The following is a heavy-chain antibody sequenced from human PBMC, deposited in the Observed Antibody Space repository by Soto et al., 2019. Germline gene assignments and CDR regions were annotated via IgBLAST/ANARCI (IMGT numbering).Heavy chain of an antibody. J-gene: IGHJ4*02. CDR3: AKAPASSLTASRPFDE. V-gene: IGHV3-23*01. CDR1: GNTFSNYA. Sequence: EVQLLESGGGLVPPGGFLRLSCEASGNTFSNYAMTWVRQAPGKGLEWVSAISGSGGSTYYAVSVKGRFTISRDNSKNTLFLHMNSLRAEDTAIYYCAKAPASSLTASRPFDEWGQGTLVTVSS. D-gene: IGHD5-18*01. CDR2: ISGSGGST.